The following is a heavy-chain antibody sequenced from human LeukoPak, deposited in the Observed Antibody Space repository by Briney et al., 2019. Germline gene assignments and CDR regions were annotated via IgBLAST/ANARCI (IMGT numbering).Heavy chain of an antibody. CDR2: IYSGGST. CDR1: GFTVSSNY. CDR3: ARDRWSSSWHGYYYYYGMDA. V-gene: IGHV3-66*01. J-gene: IGHJ6*02. Sequence: PGGSLRLSCAASGFTVSSNYMSWVRQAPGKGLEWVSVIYSGGSTYYADSVKGRFTISRDNSKNTLYLQMNSLRAEDTAVYYCARDRWSSSWHGYYYYYGMDAWGQGTTVTVSS. D-gene: IGHD6-13*01.